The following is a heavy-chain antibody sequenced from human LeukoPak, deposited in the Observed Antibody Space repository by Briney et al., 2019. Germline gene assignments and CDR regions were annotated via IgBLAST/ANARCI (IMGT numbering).Heavy chain of an antibody. J-gene: IGHJ4*02. Sequence: SETLSLTCTVSGGSISSGSYYWSWIRQPAGKGLEWIGRIYTSGSTNYNPPLKSRVTISVDTSKNQFSLKLSSVTAADTAVYYCARTYYYDSSGYYHFDYWGQGTLVTVSS. CDR3: ARTYYYDSSGYYHFDY. CDR1: GGSISSGSYY. CDR2: IYTSGST. V-gene: IGHV4-61*02. D-gene: IGHD3-22*01.